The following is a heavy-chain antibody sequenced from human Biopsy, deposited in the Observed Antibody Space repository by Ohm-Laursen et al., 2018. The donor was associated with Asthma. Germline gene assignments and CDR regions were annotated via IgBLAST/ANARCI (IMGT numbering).Heavy chain of an antibody. Sequence: SLRLSCAASGFTFDDYAMHWVRQAPGKGLEWVSGISWNSGSIGYVDSVKGRFTISRDNAKNSLYLQMNSLRAEDTALYYCAKGEWELLEANFDYWDQGTLVTVSS. CDR2: ISWNSGSI. V-gene: IGHV3-9*01. CDR3: AKGEWELLEANFDY. D-gene: IGHD1-26*01. CDR1: GFTFDDYA. J-gene: IGHJ4*02.